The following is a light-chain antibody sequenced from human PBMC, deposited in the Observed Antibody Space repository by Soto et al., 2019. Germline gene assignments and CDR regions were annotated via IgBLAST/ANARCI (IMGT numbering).Light chain of an antibody. CDR3: QQSYSTPQT. Sequence: DIQMTQSPSSLSASVGDRVTITCRASQSISSYLNWYQQKPEKAPKLLIYAASSLQSGVPSRFSGSGSGTDFTLTISSLQPEDFATYYCQQSYSTPQTFGQGTKVDI. J-gene: IGKJ1*01. V-gene: IGKV1-39*01. CDR1: QSISSY. CDR2: AAS.